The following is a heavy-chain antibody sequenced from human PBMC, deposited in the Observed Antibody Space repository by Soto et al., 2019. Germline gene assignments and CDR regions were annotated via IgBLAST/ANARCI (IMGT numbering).Heavy chain of an antibody. Sequence: ETLSLTCTVSGGSISSYYWSWIRQPPGKGLEWIGYIYYSGSTNYNTSLKSRVTISVDTSKNQVSLKLSSVTTADTAVYYCARRYGGNFDYWGQGTLVTVSS. CDR2: IYYSGST. CDR1: GGSISSYY. V-gene: IGHV4-59*01. J-gene: IGHJ4*02. D-gene: IGHD1-26*01. CDR3: ARRYGGNFDY.